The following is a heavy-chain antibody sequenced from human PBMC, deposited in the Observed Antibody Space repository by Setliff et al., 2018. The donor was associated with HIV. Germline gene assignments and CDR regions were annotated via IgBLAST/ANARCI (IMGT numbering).Heavy chain of an antibody. V-gene: IGHV4-61*02. CDR3: AREAIAAAGIDYMDV. CDR1: GGSISSGNYY. Sequence: SETLSLTCTVSGGSISSGNYYWSWIRQAAGKGLEWIGRIYTSGSANYNPSLKSRVTISVDTSKNQFSLKLSSVTAADTAVYYCAREAIAAAGIDYMDVWGKGTTVTVSS. D-gene: IGHD6-13*01. CDR2: IYTSGSA. J-gene: IGHJ6*03.